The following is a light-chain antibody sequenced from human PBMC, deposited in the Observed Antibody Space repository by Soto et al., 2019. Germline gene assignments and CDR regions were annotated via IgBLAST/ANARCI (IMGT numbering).Light chain of an antibody. CDR1: SSDVGGYNY. CDR2: DVS. V-gene: IGLV2-11*01. Sequence: QSVLTQPRSVSGSPGQSVTISCTGTSSDVGGYNYVSWYQQHPGKAPKLMIYDVSKRPSGVPDRFSGSKSGNTASLTISGLQAEDEADYYCCSSAGSSSYVFGTGTKLTVL. CDR3: CSSAGSSSYV. J-gene: IGLJ1*01.